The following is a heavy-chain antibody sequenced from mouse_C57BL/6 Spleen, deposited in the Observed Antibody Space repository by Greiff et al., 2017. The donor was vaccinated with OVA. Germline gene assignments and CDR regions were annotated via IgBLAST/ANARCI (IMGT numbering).Heavy chain of an antibody. V-gene: IGHV5-16*01. J-gene: IGHJ2*01. CDR1: GFTFSDYY. Sequence: DVKLVESEGGLVQPGSSMKLSCTASGFTFSDYYMAWVRQVPEKGLEWVANINYDGSSTYYLDSLKSRFIISRDNAKNILYLQMSSLKSEDTATYYCARVFYYGSSCFDYWGQGTTLTVSS. CDR2: INYDGSST. D-gene: IGHD1-1*01. CDR3: ARVFYYGSSCFDY.